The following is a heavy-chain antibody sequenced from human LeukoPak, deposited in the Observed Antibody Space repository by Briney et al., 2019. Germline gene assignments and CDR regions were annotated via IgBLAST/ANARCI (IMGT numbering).Heavy chain of an antibody. V-gene: IGHV4-61*01. CDR1: GGSASSGSYY. J-gene: IGHJ4*02. CDR3: ARDLYGSGSYSHRD. CDR2: IYYSGST. D-gene: IGHD3-10*01. Sequence: PSETLSLTCTVSGGSASSGSYYWSWIRQPPGKGLEWIGYIYYSGSTNYNPPLKSRVTISVDTSKNQFSLKLSSVTAADTAVYYCARDLYGSGSYSHRDWGQGTLVTVSS.